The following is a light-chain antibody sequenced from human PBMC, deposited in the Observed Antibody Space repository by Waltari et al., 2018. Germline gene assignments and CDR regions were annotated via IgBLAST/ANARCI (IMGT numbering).Light chain of an antibody. Sequence: QSALTQPASVSASPGQSLTISCTGSSTDVGAHTFVSWYQHHPGQVPKLLLYVVRNRHSGISHRFSASKSGNTASLTISGLQEEDEGEYYCSSYTTSTTLLFGTGTRLTVL. V-gene: IGLV2-14*03. CDR2: VVR. CDR3: SSYTTSTTLL. J-gene: IGLJ1*01. CDR1: STDVGAHTF.